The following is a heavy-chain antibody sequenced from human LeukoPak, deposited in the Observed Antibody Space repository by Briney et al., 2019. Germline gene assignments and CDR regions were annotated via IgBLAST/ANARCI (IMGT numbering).Heavy chain of an antibody. V-gene: IGHV1-3*03. CDR1: GYTFTNYA. CDR2: INGATGNT. D-gene: IGHD4-23*01. CDR3: ARSPGGNARTWLDY. J-gene: IGHJ4*02. Sequence: ASVKLSCKASGYTFTNYALNWVRQAPGQRLEWMGWINGATGNTRFSQDFQGRLTITIDTSASTAYMELSSLRSEDTAVYYCARSPGGNARTWLDYWGQGTLVTVSS.